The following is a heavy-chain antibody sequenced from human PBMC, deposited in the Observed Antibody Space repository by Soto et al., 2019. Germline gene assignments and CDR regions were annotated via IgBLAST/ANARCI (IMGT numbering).Heavy chain of an antibody. Sequence: QITLEESGPTLVKPTQTLTLTCTFSGFSLTSSGVAVGWIRQPPGKALEWLALIYWDDDKRYSPSLKSRLTITKDISKNQVVLTMTNMDPVDTATYYCAHAGYSDKKWGVDSWGQGTQVTVSS. D-gene: IGHD5-12*01. J-gene: IGHJ4*02. CDR1: GFSLTSSGVA. CDR3: AHAGYSDKKWGVDS. V-gene: IGHV2-5*02. CDR2: IYWDDDK.